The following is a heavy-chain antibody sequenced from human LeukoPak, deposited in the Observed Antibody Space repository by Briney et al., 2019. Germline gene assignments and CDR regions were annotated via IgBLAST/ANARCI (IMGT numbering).Heavy chain of an antibody. CDR3: VAVLRFLEWLSVDY. D-gene: IGHD3-3*01. J-gene: IGHJ4*02. V-gene: IGHV5-51*01. CDR1: GYSFTSYW. CDR2: IYPGDSDT. Sequence: GESLKISCKGSGYSFTSYWIGWVRQLPGKGLGWMGIIYPGDSDTRYSPSFQGQVTISADKSISTAYLQWSSLKASDTAMYYCVAVLRFLEWLSVDYWGQGTLVTVSS.